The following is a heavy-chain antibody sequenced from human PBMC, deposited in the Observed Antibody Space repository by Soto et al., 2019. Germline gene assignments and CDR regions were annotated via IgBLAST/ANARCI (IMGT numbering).Heavy chain of an antibody. CDR3: ARANTLLVYAD. V-gene: IGHV3-53*01. D-gene: IGHD2-8*01. Sequence: GGSLRLSCAASGFTVSNYYMIWVRQAPGKGLEWVSVIYSGGSTYYADSVKGRFTISRDSSKNAMYLQMNSLRAEDTAVYHCARANTLLVYADWGQGTLVTVSS. CDR1: GFTVSNYY. J-gene: IGHJ4*02. CDR2: IYSGGST.